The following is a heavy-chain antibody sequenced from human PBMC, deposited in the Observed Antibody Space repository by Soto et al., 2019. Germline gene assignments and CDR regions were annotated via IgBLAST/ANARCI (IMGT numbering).Heavy chain of an antibody. CDR1: GYSFTSYW. CDR2: IYPGDSDT. CDR3: ARGVGTPPPGPENEECRFDY. D-gene: IGHD2-8*01. J-gene: IGHJ4*02. V-gene: IGHV5-51*01. Sequence: GESLKISCKGSGYSFTSYWIGWVRQMPGKGLEWMGIIYPGDSDTRYSPSFQGQITISADKSISTAYLQWSSLKASDTAMYYCARGVGTPPPGPENEECRFDYWGQGTLGTVSS.